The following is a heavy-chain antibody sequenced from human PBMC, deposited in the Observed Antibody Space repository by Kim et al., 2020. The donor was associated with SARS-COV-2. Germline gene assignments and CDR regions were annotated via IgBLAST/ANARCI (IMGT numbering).Heavy chain of an antibody. V-gene: IGHV3-7*03. Sequence: KKYVESVRGRFTISRANDKHSLSLRRNSLSAEDTAVYYCATNGVWSFDYWGQGTLVTVSS. CDR2: K. CDR3: ATNGVWSFDY. D-gene: IGHD6-19*01. J-gene: IGHJ4*02.